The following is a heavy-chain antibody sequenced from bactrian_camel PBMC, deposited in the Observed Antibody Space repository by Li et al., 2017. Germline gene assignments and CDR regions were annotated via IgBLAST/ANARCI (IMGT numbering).Heavy chain of an antibody. CDR2: IDSDGVT. Sequence: HVQLVESGGGSAQAGGSLRLSCTVSVDNYGRYCMGWIRQVLGGEREEVAVIDSDGVTYIVDSVKGRFTISKDNAKDTVYLQMNNLRPEDTGMYYCAAYNPSRPVGWVFDPKVYNSWGQGTQVTVS. CDR1: VDNYGRYC. D-gene: IGHD5*01. J-gene: IGHJ6*01. V-gene: IGHV3S56*01. CDR3: AAYNPSRPVGWVFDPKVYNS.